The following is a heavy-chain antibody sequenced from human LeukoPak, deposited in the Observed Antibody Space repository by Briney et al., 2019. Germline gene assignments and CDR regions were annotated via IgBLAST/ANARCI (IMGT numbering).Heavy chain of an antibody. D-gene: IGHD1-1*01. J-gene: IGHJ6*02. Sequence: ASVKVSCKASGYTFTTYGISWVRQAPGQGLEWMGWISTYNGNTNYAQKLQGGVTMTTDTSTTTAYMELRSLRSDDTAVYFCARDNSLRNWNDRRGMDVWGQGTTVTVSS. CDR3: ARDNSLRNWNDRRGMDV. V-gene: IGHV1-18*01. CDR1: GYTFTTYG. CDR2: ISTYNGNT.